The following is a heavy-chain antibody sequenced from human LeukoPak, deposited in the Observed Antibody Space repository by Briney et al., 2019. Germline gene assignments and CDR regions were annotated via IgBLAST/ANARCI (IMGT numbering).Heavy chain of an antibody. CDR2: IYSGGST. CDR3: ASDSSGYWNFQH. CDR1: GFTVSSNC. D-gene: IGHD3-22*01. Sequence: GGSLRLSGAASGFTVSSNCMSWVRQAPGKWLEWVSIIYSGGSTYYADSVKGRFTISRHNSKNTLYLQMNSLRAEDTAVYYCASDSSGYWNFQHWGQGTLVTVSS. V-gene: IGHV3-53*04. J-gene: IGHJ1*01.